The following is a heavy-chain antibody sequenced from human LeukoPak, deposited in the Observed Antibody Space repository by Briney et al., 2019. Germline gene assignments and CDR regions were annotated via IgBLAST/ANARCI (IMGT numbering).Heavy chain of an antibody. CDR1: GYTFTGYY. V-gene: IGHV1-2*02. J-gene: IGHJ5*02. Sequence: ASVKVSCKASGYTFTGYYMHWVRQAPGQGLEWMGWINLNSGGTNYAQKFQGRVTMTRDTSISTAYMELSRLRSDDTAVYYCARGAYYCSSTSCYLGWFDPWGQGTLVTVSS. D-gene: IGHD2-2*01. CDR2: INLNSGGT. CDR3: ARGAYYCSSTSCYLGWFDP.